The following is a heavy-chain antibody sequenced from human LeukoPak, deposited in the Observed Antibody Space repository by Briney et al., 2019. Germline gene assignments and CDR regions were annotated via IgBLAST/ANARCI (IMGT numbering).Heavy chain of an antibody. CDR3: ARGASAGSVDH. Sequence: SETLSLTCTVSGGSISSYYWSWIRQPAGKGLEWIGRIYTSGSTNYNPSLKSRVTISVDTSKNQFSLKLTSVTAADTAVYYCARGASAGSVDHWGQGTLVTVSS. CDR2: IYTSGST. J-gene: IGHJ4*02. D-gene: IGHD3-10*01. CDR1: GGSISSYY. V-gene: IGHV4-4*07.